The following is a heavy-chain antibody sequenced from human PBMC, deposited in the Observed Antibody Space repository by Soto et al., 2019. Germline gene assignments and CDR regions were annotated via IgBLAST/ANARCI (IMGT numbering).Heavy chain of an antibody. V-gene: IGHV3-30*18. Sequence: PVGSLRLSCAASGFTFSSYGMHWVRQAPGKGLEWVAVISYDGSNKYYADSVKGRFTISRDNSKNTLYLQMNSLRAEDTAVYYCAKVAITHPDYSNYYYGMDVWGQGTTVTVSS. CDR2: ISYDGSNK. J-gene: IGHJ6*02. CDR1: GFTFSSYG. D-gene: IGHD4-4*01. CDR3: AKVAITHPDYSNYYYGMDV.